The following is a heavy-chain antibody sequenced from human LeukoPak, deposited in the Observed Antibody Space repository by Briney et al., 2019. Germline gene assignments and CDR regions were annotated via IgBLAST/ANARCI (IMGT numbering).Heavy chain of an antibody. CDR2: IYYSGST. D-gene: IGHD3/OR15-3a*01. Sequence: SETLSLTCTVSGGSISSYYWSWIRRPPGKGPEWIGYIYYSGSTNYNPSLKSRVTISVDTSKNQFSLKLSSVTAADTAVYYCARDIGRYPEYYFDYWGQGTLVTVSS. CDR3: ARDIGRYPEYYFDY. J-gene: IGHJ4*02. CDR1: GGSISSYY. V-gene: IGHV4-59*01.